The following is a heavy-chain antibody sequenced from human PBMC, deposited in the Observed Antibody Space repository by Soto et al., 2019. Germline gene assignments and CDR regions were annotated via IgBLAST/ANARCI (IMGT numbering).Heavy chain of an antibody. CDR3: ARLLYYDSSGYPVDY. CDR2: IIPILGIA. CDR1: GGTFSSY. V-gene: IGHV1-69*02. Sequence: QVQLVQSGAEVKKPGSSVKVSCKASGGTFSSYISWVRQAPGQGLEWMGRIIPILGIANYAQKFQGRVTIPADKSPIPADMELSSLRSEDTAVYYCARLLYYDSSGYPVDYWGQGTLVTVSS. D-gene: IGHD3-22*01. J-gene: IGHJ4*02.